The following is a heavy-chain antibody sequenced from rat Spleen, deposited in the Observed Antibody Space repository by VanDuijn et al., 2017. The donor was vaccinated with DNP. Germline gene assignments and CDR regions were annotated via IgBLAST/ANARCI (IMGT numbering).Heavy chain of an antibody. CDR1: GFTFSDYY. V-gene: IGHV5-7*01. Sequence: EVQLVESGGGLVQPGRSLKLSCAVSGFTFSDYYMAWVRQAPAKGLEWVATISYNGGTPYYRDSVKGRFTISRDNAQSTLYLQMDSLRSVDTATYYCARHRTIMPYYYAMDAWGQGASVTVSS. CDR3: ARHRTIMPYYYAMDA. J-gene: IGHJ4*01. CDR2: ISYNGGTP. D-gene: IGHD1-12*01.